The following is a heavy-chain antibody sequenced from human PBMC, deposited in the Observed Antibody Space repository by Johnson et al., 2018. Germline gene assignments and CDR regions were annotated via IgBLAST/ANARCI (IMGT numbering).Heavy chain of an antibody. D-gene: IGHD5-18*01. Sequence: QVQLVESGGGVVQPGRSLRLSCAASGFTFSSYGMHWVRQAPGKGLEWVAVIWYDGSNKYYADSVKGRFTISRDNSKNTLYLQMNSRRAEDTAVYYCARARGCGIQLYYYYYGMDVWGQGTTVTVS. CDR1: GFTFSSYG. CDR3: ARARGCGIQLYYYYYGMDV. V-gene: IGHV3-33*01. CDR2: IWYDGSNK. J-gene: IGHJ6*02.